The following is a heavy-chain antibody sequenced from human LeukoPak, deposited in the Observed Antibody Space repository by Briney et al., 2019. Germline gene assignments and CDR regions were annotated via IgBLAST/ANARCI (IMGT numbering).Heavy chain of an antibody. D-gene: IGHD2-15*01. J-gene: IGHJ4*02. V-gene: IGHV1-18*01. Sequence: ASVNVSFKASVYTFATYGISWFRQAPGQGLEWMGWISGYNGNTNHAQKVQGRVTMTTDTSTSTAYMELRSLRSDDTAVYYCARLYCSGANCYPIYGDPFDYWGQGTLVTVSS. CDR2: ISGYNGNT. CDR1: VYTFATYG. CDR3: ARLYCSGANCYPIYGDPFDY.